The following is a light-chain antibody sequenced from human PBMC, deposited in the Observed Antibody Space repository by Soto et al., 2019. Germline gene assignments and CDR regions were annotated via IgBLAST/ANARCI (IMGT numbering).Light chain of an antibody. Sequence: EIVLTQSPATLSLSPGERATLSCRASQSVSSYLAWYQQKPGQAPRLLIYDASNRATGIPARFSGSGSGTDFSLTIISLEPEDVAVYYCHQRSNWPPLLTFGQGTKVEIK. CDR1: QSVSSY. CDR2: DAS. V-gene: IGKV3-11*01. J-gene: IGKJ1*01. CDR3: HQRSNWPPLLT.